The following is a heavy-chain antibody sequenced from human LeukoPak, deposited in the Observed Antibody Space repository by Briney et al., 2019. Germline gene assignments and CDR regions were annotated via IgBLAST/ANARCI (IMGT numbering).Heavy chain of an antibody. V-gene: IGHV4-59*01. D-gene: IGHD4-17*01. CDR3: ARGSHYGEGYFDY. CDR2: NYYSRST. Sequence: SETLSLTCTASGGSISSYYWSWIRQPPGKGLEWIGYNYYSRSTNYNASLKSRVTISVDTSKSQFSLKLSSVTAADTAVYYCARGSHYGEGYFDYWGQGTLVTVSS. CDR1: GGSISSYY. J-gene: IGHJ4*02.